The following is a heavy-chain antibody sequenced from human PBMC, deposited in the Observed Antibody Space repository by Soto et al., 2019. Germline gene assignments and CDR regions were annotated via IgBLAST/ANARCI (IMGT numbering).Heavy chain of an antibody. D-gene: IGHD2-8*01. CDR3: ARGFKNCTNGVCYRAHYYYGMDV. J-gene: IGHJ6*02. CDR1: GFTFSSYG. V-gene: IGHV3-33*01. CDR2: IWYDGSNK. Sequence: SLRLSCAASGFTFSSYGMHWVRQAPGKGLEWVAVIWYDGSNKYYADSVKGRFTISRDNSKNTLYLQMNSLRAEDTAVYYCARGFKNCTNGVCYRAHYYYGMDVWGQGTTVTVSS.